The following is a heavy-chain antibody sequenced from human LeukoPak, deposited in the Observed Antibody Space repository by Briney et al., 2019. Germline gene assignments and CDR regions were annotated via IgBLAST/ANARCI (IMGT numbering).Heavy chain of an antibody. CDR1: GGTFSSYA. V-gene: IGHV1-69*05. D-gene: IGHD6-6*01. J-gene: IGHJ5*02. CDR2: IIPIFGTA. CDR3: ARVASIAARRGTTGSWFDP. Sequence: SVKVSCKASGGTFSSYAISWVRQAPGQGLEWMGGIIPIFGTANYAQKFQGRVTITRDTSASTAYMELSSLRSEDTAVYYCARVASIAARRGTTGSWFDPWGQGTLVTVSS.